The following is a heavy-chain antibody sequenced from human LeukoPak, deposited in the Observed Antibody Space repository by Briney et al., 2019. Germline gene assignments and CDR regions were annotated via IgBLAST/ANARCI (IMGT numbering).Heavy chain of an antibody. V-gene: IGHV3-7*01. D-gene: IGHD2-2*02. CDR3: ARDSYCSSTSCYMALDY. CDR2: IKEDGTET. CDR1: GFMFSSNW. Sequence: PGGSLRLSCAASGFMFSSNWMSWVRLAPGKGLEWVANIKEDGTETYYVDSVKGRFTISRDNSKNTLYLQMNSLRAEDTAVYYCARDSYCSSTSCYMALDYWGQGTLVTVSS. J-gene: IGHJ4*02.